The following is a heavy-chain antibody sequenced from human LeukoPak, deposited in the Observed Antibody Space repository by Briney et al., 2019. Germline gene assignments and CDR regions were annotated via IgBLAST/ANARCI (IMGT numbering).Heavy chain of an antibody. D-gene: IGHD4-17*01. CDR3: APPPVGINV. J-gene: IGHJ6*04. V-gene: IGHV3-48*03. Sequence: GGSLRLSCAASGFTFSSYEMNWVRQAPGKGLVWVSYISSSGSTIYYADSVKGRFTISRDNAKNSLYLQMNSLRAEDTAVYYCAPPPVGINVWGKGTTVTVSS. CDR1: GFTFSSYE. CDR2: ISSSGSTI.